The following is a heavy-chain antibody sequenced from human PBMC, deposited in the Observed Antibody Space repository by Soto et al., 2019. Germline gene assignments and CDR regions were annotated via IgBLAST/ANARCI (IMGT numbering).Heavy chain of an antibody. D-gene: IGHD6-13*01. CDR1: GGSISSYY. CDR3: ARLGSSSWYSWFDP. Sequence: SETLSLTCTVSGGSISSYYWSWIRQPPGKGLEWIGYIYYSGSTNYNPSLKSRVTISVDTSKNQFYLKLRSVTAADTAVYYCARLGSSSWYSWFDPWGQGNLVTVSS. J-gene: IGHJ5*02. CDR2: IYYSGST. V-gene: IGHV4-59*01.